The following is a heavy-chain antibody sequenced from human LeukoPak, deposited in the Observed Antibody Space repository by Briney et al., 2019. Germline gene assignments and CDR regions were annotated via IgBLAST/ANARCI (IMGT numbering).Heavy chain of an antibody. CDR1: GFTFSSYG. CDR2: IRYDGSNK. J-gene: IGHJ4*02. Sequence: GGSLRLSCAASGFTFSSYGMHWVRQAPGKGLEWVAFIRYDGSNKYYADSVKGRFTISRDNSKNTLYLQMNSLRAEDKAVYYCAKEKIFGVVIDYWGQGTLVTVSS. D-gene: IGHD3-3*01. CDR3: AKEKIFGVVIDY. V-gene: IGHV3-30*02.